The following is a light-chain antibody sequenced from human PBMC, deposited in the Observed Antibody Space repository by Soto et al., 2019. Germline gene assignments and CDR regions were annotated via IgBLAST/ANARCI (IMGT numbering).Light chain of an antibody. Sequence: DVVLPPTPLSLPVTLGQPASISCRSSHSLVYSDGNTNLKWYLQQPGQSPPRLLYEVATRVSGVTDRFSSSGSGRDYTLEISRVETADVCIYYYRQSTHLPPTFGQGTRLEIK. CDR2: EVA. J-gene: IGKJ5*01. V-gene: IGKV2D-29*02. CDR3: RQSTHLPPT. CDR1: HSLVYSDGNTN.